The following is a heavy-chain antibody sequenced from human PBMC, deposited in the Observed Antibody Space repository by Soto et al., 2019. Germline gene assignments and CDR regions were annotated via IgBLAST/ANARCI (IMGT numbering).Heavy chain of an antibody. CDR2: IYWDDDK. CDR3: AHSRMVRGVIRHYYYYMDV. D-gene: IGHD3-10*01. CDR1: GFSLSTSGVG. J-gene: IGHJ6*03. Sequence: QITLKESGPTLVKPTQTLTLTCTFSGFSLSTSGVGVGWIRQPPGKALEWLALIYWDDDKRYSPSLKSRLTITKDPSKNQVVLTKTNMDPVDTATYYCAHSRMVRGVIRHYYYYMDVWGKGTTVTVSS. V-gene: IGHV2-5*02.